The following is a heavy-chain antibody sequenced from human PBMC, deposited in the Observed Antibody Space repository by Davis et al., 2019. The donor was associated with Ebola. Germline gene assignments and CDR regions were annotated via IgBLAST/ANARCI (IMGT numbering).Heavy chain of an antibody. CDR3: ARDSTHTVLVPAEGAFGMDV. V-gene: IGHV4-39*07. CDR1: GGSISSSSYY. CDR2: INHGGST. J-gene: IGHJ6*02. Sequence: MPSETLSLTCTVSGGSISSSSYYWSWIRQPPGKGLEWIGEINHGGSTNYNPSLKSRVTISVDTSKNQFSLKLSSVTAADTAVNFCARDSTHTVLVPAEGAFGMDVWGQGTTVTVSS. D-gene: IGHD2-2*01.